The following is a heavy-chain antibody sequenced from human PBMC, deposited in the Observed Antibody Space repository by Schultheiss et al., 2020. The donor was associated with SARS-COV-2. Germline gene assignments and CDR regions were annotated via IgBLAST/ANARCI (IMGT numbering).Heavy chain of an antibody. D-gene: IGHD2-21*01. J-gene: IGHJ4*02. CDR2: MNPNSGNT. V-gene: IGHV1-8*02. CDR1: GYTFSAND. CDR3: ASERAYCGGDCYPSPFDY. Sequence: ASVKVSCKASGYTFSANDINWVRQATGQGLEWMGWMNPNSGNTGYAQKFQGRVTMTRNTSISTAYMELSSLRSEDTAVYYCASERAYCGGDCYPSPFDYWGQGTLVTVSS.